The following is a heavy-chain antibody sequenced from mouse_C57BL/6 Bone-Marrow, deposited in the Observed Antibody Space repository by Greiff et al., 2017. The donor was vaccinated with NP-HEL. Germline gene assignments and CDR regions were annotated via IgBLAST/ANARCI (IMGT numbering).Heavy chain of an antibody. CDR1: GYAFTNYL. CDR2: INPGSGGT. J-gene: IGHJ3*01. Sequence: QVQLQQSGAELVRPGTSVKVSCKASGYAFTNYLIEWVKQRPGQGLEWIGVINPGSGGTNYNEKFKGKATLTADKSSSTAYMQLSSLTSEDSAVYFCARSDYSNPAWFAYWGKGTLVTVSA. D-gene: IGHD2-5*01. V-gene: IGHV1-54*01. CDR3: ARSDYSNPAWFAY.